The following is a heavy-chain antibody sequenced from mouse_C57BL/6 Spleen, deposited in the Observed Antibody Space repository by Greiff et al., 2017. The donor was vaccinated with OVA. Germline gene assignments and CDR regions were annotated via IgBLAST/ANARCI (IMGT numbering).Heavy chain of an antibody. CDR3: ARQGGSHYVSFAY. CDR2: ISNLAYSI. J-gene: IGHJ3*01. CDR1: GFTFSDYG. Sequence: EVKLMESGGGLVQPGGSLKLSCAASGFTFSDYGMAWVRQAPRQGPEWVAFISNLAYSIYYADTVTGRFTISRENAKNTLYLEMSSLRSEDTAMYYCARQGGSHYVSFAYWGQGTLVTVSA. D-gene: IGHD2-5*01. V-gene: IGHV5-15*01.